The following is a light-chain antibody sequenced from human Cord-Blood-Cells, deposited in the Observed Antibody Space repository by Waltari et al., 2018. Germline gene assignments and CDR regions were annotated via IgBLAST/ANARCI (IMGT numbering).Light chain of an antibody. CDR1: SSDVGGYNY. CDR2: DVR. CDR3: CSYAGSYTYWV. Sequence: QSALTQPRSVSGSPGQSVTISCTGPSSDVGGYNYVSWYQQHPGKAPKLMIYDVRKRPTGVPDRCSGSKAGNTASLTISGLQAEDEADYYGCSYAGSYTYWVFGGGTKLTVL. J-gene: IGLJ3*02. V-gene: IGLV2-11*01.